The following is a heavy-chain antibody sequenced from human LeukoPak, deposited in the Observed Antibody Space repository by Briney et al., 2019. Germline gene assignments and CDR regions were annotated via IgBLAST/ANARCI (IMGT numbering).Heavy chain of an antibody. CDR3: ARTPSYGYGDYYFDY. V-gene: IGHV4-39*01. D-gene: IGHD4-17*01. CDR2: IYYSGST. J-gene: IGHJ4*02. Sequence: KPSETLSLTCTVSGGSISSSSYYWGWIRQPPGKGLEWIGSIYYSGSTYYNPSLKSRVTISVDTSKNQFSLKLSSVTAADTAVYYCARTPSYGYGDYYFDYWGQGTLVTVSS. CDR1: GGSISSSSYY.